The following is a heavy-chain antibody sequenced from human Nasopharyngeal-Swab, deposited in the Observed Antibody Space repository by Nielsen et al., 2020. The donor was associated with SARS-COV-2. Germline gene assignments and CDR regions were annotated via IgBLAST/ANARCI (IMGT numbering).Heavy chain of an antibody. CDR3: ANLIFGDAFDI. CDR1: GFTFSSYG. Sequence: GESLKISCAASGFTFSSYGMNWVRQAPGKGLEWVAVISYDGSNKYYADSVKGRFTISRDNSKNTLYLQMSSLRAEDTAVYYCANLIFGDAFDIWGQGTMVTVSS. D-gene: IGHD3-3*01. CDR2: ISYDGSNK. J-gene: IGHJ3*02. V-gene: IGHV3-30*18.